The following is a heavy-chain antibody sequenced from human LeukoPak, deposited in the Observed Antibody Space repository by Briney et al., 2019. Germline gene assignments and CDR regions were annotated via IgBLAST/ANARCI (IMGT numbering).Heavy chain of an antibody. J-gene: IGHJ4*02. Sequence: GGSLRLSCATSGFTFSRNGMHWLRQAPGKGLEWVAFIRYDGTNKYYADSVKGRFTISRDNSKNTLSLQMNSLRTEDTAVYYCATQTTTTGRADYWGQGILVSVSS. D-gene: IGHD1-26*01. CDR3: ATQTTTTGRADY. CDR1: GFTFSRNG. CDR2: IRYDGTNK. V-gene: IGHV3-30*02.